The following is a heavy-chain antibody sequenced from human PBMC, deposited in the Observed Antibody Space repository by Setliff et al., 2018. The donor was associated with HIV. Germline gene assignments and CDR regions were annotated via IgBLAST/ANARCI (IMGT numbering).Heavy chain of an antibody. CDR3: AREGFDY. CDR2: IYSGGST. V-gene: IGHV3-66*01. CDR1: GFTVSSNY. J-gene: IGHJ4*02. Sequence: GGSLRLSCAASGFTVSSNYMSWVRQAPGKGLEWVSVIYSGGSTYYADSVKGRFTISRDNDKNSVHLQMTSLRAEDTAVYYCAREGFDYWGQGTLVTVSS.